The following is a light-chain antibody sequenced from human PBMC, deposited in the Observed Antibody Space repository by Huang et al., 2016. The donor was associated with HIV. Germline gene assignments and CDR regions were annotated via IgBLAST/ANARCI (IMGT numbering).Light chain of an antibody. CDR1: QSVATT. CDR3: QQYHNWPYT. V-gene: IGKV3-15*01. J-gene: IGKJ2*01. CDR2: GAS. Sequence: EIIMTQSPATLSLSPGEGASLSCRANQSVATTLAWYLHRPGQSPRILIFGASTRAFGLPGRCSGSGSGTQCTLTVSGLQSEDFAVYYCQQYHNWPYTFGQGTKLEI.